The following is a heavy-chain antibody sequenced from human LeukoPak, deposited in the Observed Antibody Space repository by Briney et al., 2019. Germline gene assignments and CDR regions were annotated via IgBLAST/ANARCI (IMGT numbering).Heavy chain of an antibody. J-gene: IGHJ4*02. CDR2: VYTSGSP. CDR1: GASINTYY. CDR3: ARTVVNSYGLGGTYNFDY. D-gene: IGHD5-18*01. V-gene: IGHV4-4*07. Sequence: PSETLSLTCNVSGASINTYYWSWIRQSAGGGLEFIGRVYTSGSPDYNPSLKSRVIMSADTSKNQFSLKLSSVTAADTAVYYCARTVVNSYGLGGTYNFDYWGQGTLVTVSS.